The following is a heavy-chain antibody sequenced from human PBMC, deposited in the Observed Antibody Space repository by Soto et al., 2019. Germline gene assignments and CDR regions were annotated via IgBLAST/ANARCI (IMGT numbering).Heavy chain of an antibody. D-gene: IGHD5-18*01. CDR1: GFSLSNARMG. V-gene: IGHV2-26*01. Sequence: QVTLKESGPVLVKPTETLTLTCTVSGFSLSNARMGVSWIRQPPGKALEWLAHIFSNDEKSYSTSLKSRLTISKDTSKSQVVLTMTNMDPVDTATYYCARIGSVQLWSLFDYWGQGTLVTVSS. J-gene: IGHJ4*02. CDR2: IFSNDEK. CDR3: ARIGSVQLWSLFDY.